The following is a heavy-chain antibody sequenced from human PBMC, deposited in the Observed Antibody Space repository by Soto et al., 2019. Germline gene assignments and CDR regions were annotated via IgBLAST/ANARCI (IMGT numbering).Heavy chain of an antibody. D-gene: IGHD3-9*01. J-gene: IGHJ6*03. Sequence: SETLSLTCTVSGGSISSYYWSWIRQPPGKGLEWIGYIYYSGSTDYNPSLKSRVTISVDTSKNQFSLKLSSVTAADTAVYYCARRYYDILTGYNPHNYYYYMDVWGKGTTVTVSS. CDR1: GGSISSYY. CDR2: IYYSGST. V-gene: IGHV4-59*01. CDR3: ARRYYDILTGYNPHNYYYYMDV.